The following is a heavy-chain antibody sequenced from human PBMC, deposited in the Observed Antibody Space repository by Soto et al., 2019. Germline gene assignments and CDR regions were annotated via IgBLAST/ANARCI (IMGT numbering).Heavy chain of an antibody. D-gene: IGHD3-22*01. CDR2: IYYSGST. Sequence: SETLSLTCTVSGGSISSSSYYWGWIRQPPGKGLEWIGSIYYSGSTYYNPSLKSRVTISVDTSKNQFSLKLSSVTAADTAVYYCARRIRYYDSSGYYNYWGQGTLVTVSS. J-gene: IGHJ4*02. CDR3: ARRIRYYDSSGYYNY. V-gene: IGHV4-39*01. CDR1: GGSISSSSYY.